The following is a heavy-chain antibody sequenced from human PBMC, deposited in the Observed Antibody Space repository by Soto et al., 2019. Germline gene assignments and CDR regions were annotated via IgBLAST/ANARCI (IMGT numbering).Heavy chain of an antibody. CDR3: ARDIAPVGYFDY. Sequence: PGGSLRLSCAASGFTFSSYEMNWVRQAPGKGLEWVSYISSSGSTIYYADSVKGRFTISRDNAKNSLYLQMNSLRAEDTAVYYCARDIAPVGYFDYWGQGTLVTVSS. CDR1: GFTFSSYE. D-gene: IGHD1-26*01. J-gene: IGHJ4*02. CDR2: ISSSGSTI. V-gene: IGHV3-48*03.